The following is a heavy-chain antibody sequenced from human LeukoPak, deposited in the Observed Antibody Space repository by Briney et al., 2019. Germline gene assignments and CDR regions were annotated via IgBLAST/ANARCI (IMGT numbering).Heavy chain of an antibody. CDR2: ISSSSSTI. CDR1: GYSISSGYY. CDR3: ARAHQKRPYYFDY. Sequence: PSETLSLTCTVSGYSISSGYYWGWVRQAPGKGLEWVSYISSSSSTIYYADSVKGRFTISRDNAKNSLYLQMNSLRAEDTAVYYCARAHQKRPYYFDYWGQGTLVTVSS. J-gene: IGHJ4*02. V-gene: IGHV3-48*01.